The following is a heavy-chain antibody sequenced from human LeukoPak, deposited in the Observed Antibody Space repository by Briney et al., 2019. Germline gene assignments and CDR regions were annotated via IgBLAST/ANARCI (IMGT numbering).Heavy chain of an antibody. J-gene: IGHJ4*02. Sequence: PGGSLRLSCAASGFTFSSYSMNWVRQAPGKGLEWVSSISSSSYIYYADSVKGRFTISRDNAKNSLYLRMNSLRAEDTAVYYCAKGIQLWLTFDYWGQGTLVTVSS. V-gene: IGHV3-21*01. CDR2: ISSSSYI. CDR1: GFTFSSYS. D-gene: IGHD5-18*01. CDR3: AKGIQLWLTFDY.